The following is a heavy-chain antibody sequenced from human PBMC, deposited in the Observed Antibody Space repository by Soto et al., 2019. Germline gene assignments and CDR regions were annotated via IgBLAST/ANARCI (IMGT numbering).Heavy chain of an antibody. D-gene: IGHD3-10*01. CDR3: ARDLAPPGSRYNWFDP. J-gene: IGHJ5*02. CDR1: GFTFSSYT. V-gene: IGHV3-21*03. CDR2: ISSSSTYI. Sequence: AGGSLRLSCAASGFTFSSYTMNWVRQAPGKGVEWVSSISSSSTYIYYADSVKGRLTISRDNAKNSLYLQMNSLRAEDTAVYYCARDLAPPGSRYNWFDPWGRGTLVTVSS.